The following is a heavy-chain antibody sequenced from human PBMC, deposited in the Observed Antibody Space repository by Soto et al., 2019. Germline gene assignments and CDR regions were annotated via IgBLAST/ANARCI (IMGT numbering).Heavy chain of an antibody. CDR1: GFTFSSYA. D-gene: IGHD3-10*01. Sequence: GGSLRLSCAASGFTFSSYAMSWVRQAPGKGLEWVSAISGSGGSTYYADSVKGRFTISRDNSKNTLYLQMNSLRAEDTAVYYCAKDGGSMVRLGSRYYYGMDVWGQGTTVTVSS. CDR3: AKDGGSMVRLGSRYYYGMDV. V-gene: IGHV3-23*01. CDR2: ISGSGGST. J-gene: IGHJ6*02.